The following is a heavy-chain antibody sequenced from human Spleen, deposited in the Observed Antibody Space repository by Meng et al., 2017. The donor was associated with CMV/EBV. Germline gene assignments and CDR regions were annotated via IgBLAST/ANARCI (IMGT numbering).Heavy chain of an antibody. D-gene: IGHD6-19*01. Sequence: GESLKISCAASGFTFSSYSMNWVRQAPGKGLEWVSSISSSSSHIYYADSVKGRFTISRDNAKNSLYLQMNSLRAEDTAVYYCARDQWLVKRGEGLYYYYYYGMDVWGQGTTVTVSS. V-gene: IGHV3-21*01. CDR2: ISSSSSHI. J-gene: IGHJ6*02. CDR1: GFTFSSYS. CDR3: ARDQWLVKRGEGLYYYYYYGMDV.